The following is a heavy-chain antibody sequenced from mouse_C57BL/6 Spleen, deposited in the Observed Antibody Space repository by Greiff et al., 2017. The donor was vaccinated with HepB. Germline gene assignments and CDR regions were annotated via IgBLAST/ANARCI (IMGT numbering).Heavy chain of an antibody. V-gene: IGHV1-62-2*01. CDR3: ARHEVNYDYFDY. CDR2: FYPGSGSI. CDR1: GYTFTEYT. J-gene: IGHJ2*01. D-gene: IGHD1-1*02. Sequence: QVTLKVSGAELVKPGASVKLSCKASGYTFTEYTIHWVKQRSGQGLEWIGWFYPGSGSIKYNEKFKDKATLTADKSSSTVYMELSRLTSEDSAVYFCARHEVNYDYFDYWGQGTTLTVSS.